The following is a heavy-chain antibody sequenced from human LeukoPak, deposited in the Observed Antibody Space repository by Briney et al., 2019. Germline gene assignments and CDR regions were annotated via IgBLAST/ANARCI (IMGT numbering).Heavy chain of an antibody. V-gene: IGHV3-23*01. CDR2: TSGSGGNT. CDR1: GFTLRSYD. Sequence: GGSLRLSCAASGFTLRSYDMSWVCQAPGKGLEWVAATSGSGGNTYYADSVKGLFTISRDNNKNTLYLQMNSLRAEDTAVYYCAKEYSGYDFDYWGQGTLVTVSS. J-gene: IGHJ4*02. CDR3: AKEYSGYDFDY. D-gene: IGHD5-12*01.